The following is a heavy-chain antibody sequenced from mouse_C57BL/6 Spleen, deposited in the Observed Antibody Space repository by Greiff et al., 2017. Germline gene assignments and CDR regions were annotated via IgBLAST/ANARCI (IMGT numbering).Heavy chain of an antibody. D-gene: IGHD1-1*01. CDR2: IYPRSGNT. CDR1: GYTFTRYG. J-gene: IGHJ3*01. V-gene: IGHV1-81*01. Sequence: VQLQQSGAELARPGASVKLSCKASGYTFTRYGISWVKQRTGQGLEWIGEIYPRSGNTYYTEKFKGKATLTADKSSSTAYMELRSLTSEDSAVDFCARSSYYYGSSAWFAYWGQGTLVTVSA. CDR3: ARSSYYYGSSAWFAY.